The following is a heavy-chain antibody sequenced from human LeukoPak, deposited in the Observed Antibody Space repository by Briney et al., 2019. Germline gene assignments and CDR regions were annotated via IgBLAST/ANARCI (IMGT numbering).Heavy chain of an antibody. V-gene: IGHV3-23*01. Sequence: GGSLRLSCAASGFTFITYAMSWVRQAPGKGLEWVSGISGSGTGGRTYYADSVKGRFTISRDNAKNTLYLQMNSLRAEDTAVYYCARDHPSRSAFDIWGQGTMVTVSS. CDR2: ISGSGTGGRT. D-gene: IGHD3-16*02. J-gene: IGHJ3*02. CDR1: GFTFITYA. CDR3: ARDHPSRSAFDI.